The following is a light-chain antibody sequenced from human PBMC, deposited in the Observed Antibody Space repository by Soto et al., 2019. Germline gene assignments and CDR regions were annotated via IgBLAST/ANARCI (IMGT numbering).Light chain of an antibody. J-gene: IGKJ1*01. Sequence: EIVLTQSPGTLSSSPGERATLSCRASQSVSSTYLAWYQQKPGQAPRLIIYGASSRATGIPDRFSGSGASADFSLTTSRLEPEDFSVNYCQKYGSLTSSTFGQGTKVEIK. V-gene: IGKV3-20*01. CDR1: QSVSSTY. CDR3: QKYGSLTSST. CDR2: GAS.